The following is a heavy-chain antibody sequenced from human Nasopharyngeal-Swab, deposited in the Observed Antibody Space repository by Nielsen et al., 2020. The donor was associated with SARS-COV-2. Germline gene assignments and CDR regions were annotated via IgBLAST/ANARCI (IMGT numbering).Heavy chain of an antibody. CDR3: ATSQGKLVRTEFFQH. CDR1: GFTFSSYA. D-gene: IGHD6-13*01. Sequence: GGSLRLSCAASGFTFSSYAMHWVRQAPGKGLEWVAVISYDGINKYYADSVKGRFTISRDNSKNTLYLQMNSLRAEDTAVYHCATSQGKLVRTEFFQHWGQGTLVTVSS. J-gene: IGHJ1*01. V-gene: IGHV3-30-3*01. CDR2: ISYDGINK.